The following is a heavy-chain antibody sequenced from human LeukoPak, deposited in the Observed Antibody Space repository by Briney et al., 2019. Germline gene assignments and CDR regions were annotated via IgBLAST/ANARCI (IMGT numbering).Heavy chain of an antibody. J-gene: IGHJ6*03. D-gene: IGHD2-15*01. Sequence: PGRSLRLSCAASGFTFSSHGMHWVRQAPGKGLEWVSVISDDESDKNYADSVKGRFTISRDNSKNTLYLQMNSLGAEDTAVYYCAKGPDWWGAYYYYYYMDVWGKGTTVTVSS. V-gene: IGHV3-30*19. CDR3: AKGPDWWGAYYYYYYMDV. CDR1: GFTFSSHG. CDR2: ISDDESDK.